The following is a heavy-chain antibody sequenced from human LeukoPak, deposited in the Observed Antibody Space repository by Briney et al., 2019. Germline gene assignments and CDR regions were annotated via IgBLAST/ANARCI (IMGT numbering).Heavy chain of an antibody. V-gene: IGHV3-33*01. CDR3: AREGYCSGGTCGFFDP. J-gene: IGHJ5*02. CDR1: GFTFSSYG. D-gene: IGHD2-15*01. CDR2: IWYDGSNK. Sequence: GGSLRLSCAASGFTFSSYGMHWVRQAPGKGLEWVAVIWYDGSNKYYADSVKGRFTISRDNSKNTLYLQMNSLRDEDTAVYYCAREGYCSGGTCGFFDPWGQGTLVTVSS.